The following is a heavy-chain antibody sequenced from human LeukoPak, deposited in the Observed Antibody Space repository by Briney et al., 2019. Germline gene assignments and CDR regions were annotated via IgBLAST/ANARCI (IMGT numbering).Heavy chain of an antibody. Sequence: GESLKIPFKGSGYSFTSYWIGWVRQMPGKGLEWMGIIYPGDSDTRYSTSFQGQVTILADKSISTAYLQWSSLKASDTAMYYCARVGDSSGYGDAFDIWGQGTMVTVSS. V-gene: IGHV5-51*01. D-gene: IGHD3-22*01. CDR2: IYPGDSDT. CDR1: GYSFTSYW. J-gene: IGHJ3*02. CDR3: ARVGDSSGYGDAFDI.